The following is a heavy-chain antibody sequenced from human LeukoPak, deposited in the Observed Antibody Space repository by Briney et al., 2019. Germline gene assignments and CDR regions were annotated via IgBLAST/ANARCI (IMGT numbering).Heavy chain of an antibody. J-gene: IGHJ4*02. CDR1: GFTFSNAW. CDR2: IKSKTDGGTT. V-gene: IGHV3-15*01. Sequence: GGSLRLSCAASGFTFSNAWMSWVRQAPGKGLEWVGRIKSKTDGGTTDYAAPVKGRFTISRDDSKNTLYLQMNSLRAEDTAVYYCARVPRYSSIICYFDYWGQGTLVTVSS. D-gene: IGHD6-13*01. CDR3: ARVPRYSSIICYFDY.